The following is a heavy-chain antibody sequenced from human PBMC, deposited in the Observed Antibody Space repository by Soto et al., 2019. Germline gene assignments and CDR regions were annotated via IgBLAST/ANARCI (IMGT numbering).Heavy chain of an antibody. J-gene: IGHJ4*02. CDR2: IYYSGST. Sequence: QVQLQESGPGLVKPSQTLSLTCTVSGGSISSGGYYWSWIRQYPGMGLEWIGYIYYSGSTYYNPSLKSRVTISVDTSKNQFSLKLSSVTAADTAVYSCARSAAYYDSSGGFDYWGQGTLVTVSS. V-gene: IGHV4-31*03. CDR3: ARSAAYYDSSGGFDY. CDR1: GGSISSGGYY. D-gene: IGHD3-22*01.